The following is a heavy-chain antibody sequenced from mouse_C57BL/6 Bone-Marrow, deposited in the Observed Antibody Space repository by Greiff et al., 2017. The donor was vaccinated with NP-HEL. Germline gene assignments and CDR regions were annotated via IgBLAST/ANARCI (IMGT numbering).Heavy chain of an antibody. CDR3: ARQVDYDSYYFDY. Sequence: EVQGVESGGDLVKPGGSLKLSCAASGFTFSSYGMSWVRQTPDKRLEWVATISSGGSYTYYPDSVKGRFTISRDNAKNTLYLQMSSLKSEDTAMYYCARQVDYDSYYFDYWGQGTTLTGSS. CDR1: GFTFSSYG. V-gene: IGHV5-6*01. CDR2: ISSGGSYT. J-gene: IGHJ2*01. D-gene: IGHD2-4*01.